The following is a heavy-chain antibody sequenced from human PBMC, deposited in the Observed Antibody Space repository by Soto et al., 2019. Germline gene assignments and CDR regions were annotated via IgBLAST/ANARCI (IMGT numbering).Heavy chain of an antibody. Sequence: SETLSLTCAVYGGSFSGYYWSWIRQPPGKGLEWIGEINHSGSTNYNPSLKSRVTISVDTSKNQFSLKLSSVTAADTAVYYCARRNYDFWSGYPFDYWGQGTLVTVS. CDR2: INHSGST. CDR1: GGSFSGYY. J-gene: IGHJ4*02. V-gene: IGHV4-34*01. CDR3: ARRNYDFWSGYPFDY. D-gene: IGHD3-3*01.